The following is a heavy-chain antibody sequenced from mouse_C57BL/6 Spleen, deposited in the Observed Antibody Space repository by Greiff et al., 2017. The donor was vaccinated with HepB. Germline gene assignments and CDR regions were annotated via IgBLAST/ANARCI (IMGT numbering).Heavy chain of an antibody. Sequence: QVQLKESGAELVKPGASVKISCKASGYAFSSYWMNWVKQRPGKGLEWIGQIYPGDGDTNYNGKFKGKATLTADKSSSTAYMQLSSLTSEDSAVYFCARSGSNYGWFAYWGQGTLVTVSA. J-gene: IGHJ3*01. CDR2: IYPGDGDT. V-gene: IGHV1-80*01. CDR1: GYAFSSYW. D-gene: IGHD2-5*01. CDR3: ARSGSNYGWFAY.